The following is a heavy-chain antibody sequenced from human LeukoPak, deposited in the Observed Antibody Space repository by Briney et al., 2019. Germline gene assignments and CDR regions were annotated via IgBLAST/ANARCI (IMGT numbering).Heavy chain of an antibody. Sequence: GGSLRLSCAASGFTFSSYEMNWVRQAPGKGLEWVSYISSSGSTIYYADSVKGRFTISRDNAKNSLYLQMNSLRAEDTAVYYCARGTRRGVIVPYYFDYWGQGTLVTVSS. D-gene: IGHD3-16*02. CDR2: ISSSGSTI. V-gene: IGHV3-48*03. CDR1: GFTFSSYE. CDR3: ARGTRRGVIVPYYFDY. J-gene: IGHJ4*02.